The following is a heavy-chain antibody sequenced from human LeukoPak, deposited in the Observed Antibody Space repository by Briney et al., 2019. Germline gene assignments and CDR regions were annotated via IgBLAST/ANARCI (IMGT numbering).Heavy chain of an antibody. CDR1: GFTFSSYA. Sequence: GGSLRLSCAASGFTFSSYAMSWVRQAPGKGLEWVSAISGSGGSTYYADSVKGRFTISRDNSKNTLYLQMNSLRAEDTAVYYCVKAVRGSGSYYYDYWGQGTLVTVSS. CDR2: ISGSGGST. CDR3: VKAVRGSGSYYYDY. V-gene: IGHV3-23*01. J-gene: IGHJ4*02. D-gene: IGHD3-10*01.